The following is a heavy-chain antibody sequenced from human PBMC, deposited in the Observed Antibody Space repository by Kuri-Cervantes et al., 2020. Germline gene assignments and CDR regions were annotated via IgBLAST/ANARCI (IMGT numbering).Heavy chain of an antibody. CDR1: GFTFNMFG. Sequence: GGSLRLSCAASGFTFNMFGMHWVRQAPGKGLEWVAFIRFDGNDKYCDSVKGRFGISRDNSKNTLYLQMNSLTIEDTAVYYCARDRGYYGTTYDALDIWGQGTMVTVSS. V-gene: IGHV3-30*02. J-gene: IGHJ3*02. D-gene: IGHD3-10*01. CDR3: ARDRGYYGTTYDALDI. CDR2: IRFDGNDK.